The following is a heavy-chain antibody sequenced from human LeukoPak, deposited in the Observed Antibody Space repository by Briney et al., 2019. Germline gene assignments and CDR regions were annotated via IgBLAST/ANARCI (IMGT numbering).Heavy chain of an antibody. V-gene: IGHV3-23*01. CDR1: GFTFSSYV. J-gene: IGHJ4*02. CDR2: ISGNDGST. D-gene: IGHD5-24*01. Sequence: GGSLRLSCAASGFTFSSYVMSWVRQAPGKGLEWVSLISGNDGSTYYADSVKGRFTIARDNSKNTLYLQMSSLRAEDTAVYYCARARRWLQLDFDSWGQGTLVTVSS. CDR3: ARARRWLQLDFDS.